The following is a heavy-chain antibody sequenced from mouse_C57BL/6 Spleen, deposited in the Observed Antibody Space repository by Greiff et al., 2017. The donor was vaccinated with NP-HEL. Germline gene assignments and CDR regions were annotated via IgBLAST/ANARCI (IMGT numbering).Heavy chain of an antibody. Sequence: EVQLHQSGPELVKPGASVKISCKASGYTFTDYYMNWVKQSHGKSLEWIGDINPNNGGTSYNQKFKGKATLTVDKSSSTAYMELRSLTSEDSAVYYCARFYYYGSSYVYYAMDYWGQGTSVTVSS. CDR1: GYTFTDYY. CDR2: INPNNGGT. D-gene: IGHD1-1*01. J-gene: IGHJ4*01. CDR3: ARFYYYGSSYVYYAMDY. V-gene: IGHV1-26*01.